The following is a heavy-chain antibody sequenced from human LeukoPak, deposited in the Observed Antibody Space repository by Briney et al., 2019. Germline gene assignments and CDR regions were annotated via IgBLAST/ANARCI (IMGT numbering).Heavy chain of an antibody. Sequence: SETLSLTCTVSGRSISRYYWSWIRQPPGKGLEWIGYIYYSGSTNYHPSLKSRVTVSVDTSKNQFSLKLSSVTAADTAVYYCAGGWALDPWGQGTLVTVSS. J-gene: IGHJ5*02. CDR3: AGGWALDP. D-gene: IGHD6-13*01. V-gene: IGHV4-59*01. CDR1: GRSISRYY. CDR2: IYYSGST.